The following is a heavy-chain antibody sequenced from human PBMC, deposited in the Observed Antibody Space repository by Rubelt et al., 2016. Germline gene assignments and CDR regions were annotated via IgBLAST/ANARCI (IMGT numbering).Heavy chain of an antibody. CDR1: GFTSTNYW. J-gene: IGHJ4*02. V-gene: IGHV3-7*03. Sequence: EVQLEESGGGLVQPGGSLRLSCAASGFTSTNYWMAWVRQAPGKGLEWVANIKDDGSETYYVDSVKGRFTVSKDNAKNSLHLQMNSLRTEDTAVYYCARHGRRCFDLWGQGTLVTVSS. CDR3: ARHGRRCFDL. CDR2: IKDDGSET.